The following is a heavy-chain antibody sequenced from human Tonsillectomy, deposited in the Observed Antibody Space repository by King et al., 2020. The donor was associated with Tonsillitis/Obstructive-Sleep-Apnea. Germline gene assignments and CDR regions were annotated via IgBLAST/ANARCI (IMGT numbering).Heavy chain of an antibody. CDR2: ISPSGGST. V-gene: IGHV1-46*01. J-gene: IGHJ4*02. Sequence: QLVQSGAEVKKPGASVKVSCKASGYTFTSYYIHWVRQAPGRGIEWMGIISPSGGSTSYAQKFQGRVTMTRVTSTSTVYMELSSLRSEDTAVYYCARAPGTIGTTPFDYWGQGTLVTVSS. CDR3: ARAPGTIGTTPFDY. CDR1: GYTFTSYY. D-gene: IGHD1-1*01.